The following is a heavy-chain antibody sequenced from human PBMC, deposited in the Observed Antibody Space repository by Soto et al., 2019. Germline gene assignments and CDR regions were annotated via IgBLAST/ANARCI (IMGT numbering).Heavy chain of an antibody. CDR3: ARGLYPLYYNFWSGYYNYFDY. Sequence: SETLSLTCTVSGGSVSSGSYYWSWIRQPPGKGLEWIGYIYYSGSTNYNPSLKSRVTISVDTSKNQFSLKLSSVTAADTAVYYCARGLYPLYYNFWSGYYNYFDYWGQGTLVTVS. CDR1: GGSVSSGSYY. J-gene: IGHJ4*02. V-gene: IGHV4-61*01. D-gene: IGHD3-3*01. CDR2: IYYSGST.